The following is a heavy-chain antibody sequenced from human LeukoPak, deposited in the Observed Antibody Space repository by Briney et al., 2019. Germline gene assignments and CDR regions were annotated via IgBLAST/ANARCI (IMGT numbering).Heavy chain of an antibody. D-gene: IGHD3-22*01. Sequence: PSETLSLTCTVSGGSISGHYWSWIRQPPGKGLECIGHIYYSGSTNYNPSLQSRLSMSVDTSKNQFSLRLTSVSAADTAVYYCARLKYYDSTGYSPGYYMDVWGKGITVTVSS. CDR1: GGSISGHY. CDR2: IYYSGST. CDR3: ARLKYYDSTGYSPGYYMDV. V-gene: IGHV4-59*11. J-gene: IGHJ6*03.